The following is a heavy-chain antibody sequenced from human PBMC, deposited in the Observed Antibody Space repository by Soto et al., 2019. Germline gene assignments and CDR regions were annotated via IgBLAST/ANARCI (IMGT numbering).Heavy chain of an antibody. D-gene: IGHD3-16*01. CDR2: ISGSGGST. Sequence: GGSLRLSCAASGFTFSSYAMSWVRQAPGKGLEWVSAISGSGGSTYYADSVKGRFTISRDNSKNTLYLQMNSLRAEDTAVYYCAKDPDDYIWGSYLYFDYWGQGTLVTVSS. V-gene: IGHV3-23*01. J-gene: IGHJ4*02. CDR1: GFTFSSYA. CDR3: AKDPDDYIWGSYLYFDY.